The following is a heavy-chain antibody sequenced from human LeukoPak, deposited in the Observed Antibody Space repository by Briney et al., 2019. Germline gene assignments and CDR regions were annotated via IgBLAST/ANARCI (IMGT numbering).Heavy chain of an antibody. CDR1: GGSISSGSYY. J-gene: IGHJ4*02. Sequence: SETLSLTCTVPGGSISSGSYYWSWIRQPAGKGLEWIGRIYTSGSTNYNPSLKSRVTISVDTSKNQFSLKLSSVTAADTAVYYCARTLLGIDYGSGSYDFDYWGQGTLVTVSS. CDR2: IYTSGST. D-gene: IGHD3-10*01. CDR3: ARTLLGIDYGSGSYDFDY. V-gene: IGHV4-61*02.